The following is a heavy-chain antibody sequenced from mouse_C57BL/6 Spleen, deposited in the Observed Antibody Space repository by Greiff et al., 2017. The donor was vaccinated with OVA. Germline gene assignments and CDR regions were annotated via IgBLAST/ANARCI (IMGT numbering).Heavy chain of an antibody. CDR2: IYPGDGDT. Sequence: VKLVESGAELVKPGASVKISCKASGYAFSSYWMNWVKQRPGKGLEWIGQIYPGDGDTNYNGKFKGKATLTADKSSSTAYMQLSSLTSEDSAVYFCARAGTTVPSWFAYWGQGTLVTVSA. CDR1: GYAFSSYW. D-gene: IGHD1-1*01. J-gene: IGHJ3*01. V-gene: IGHV1-80*01. CDR3: ARAGTTVPSWFAY.